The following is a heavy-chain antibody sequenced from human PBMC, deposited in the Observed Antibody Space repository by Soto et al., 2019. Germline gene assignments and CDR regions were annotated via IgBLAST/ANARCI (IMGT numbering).Heavy chain of an antibody. CDR3: VRDDKWAFDI. J-gene: IGHJ3*02. CDR1: GLPFSSYA. CDR2: ISVGGGSI. D-gene: IGHD1-26*01. Sequence: EVQLVESGGGLVQPGKSRRVSWEASGLPFSSYAMNWVRQAPGKGLEWISYISVGGGSIFYADSVQGRFTISRDDAQNSLFLQMNTLTDEDTAIYYCVRDDKWAFDIWGQGTTVIVSS. V-gene: IGHV3-48*02.